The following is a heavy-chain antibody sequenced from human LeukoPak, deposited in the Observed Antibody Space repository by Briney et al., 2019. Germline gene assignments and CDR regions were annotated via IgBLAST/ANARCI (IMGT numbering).Heavy chain of an antibody. CDR1: GFTFSSYW. CDR3: ARDSIVVVPAAISSSGYYYGMDV. J-gene: IGHJ6*02. Sequence: GGSLRLSCAASGFTFSSYWMSWVRQAPGKGLEWVANIKQDGSEKYYVDSVKGRFTISRDNAKNSLYLQMNSLRAEDTAVYYCARDSIVVVPAAISSSGYYYGMDVWGQGTTVTVSS. D-gene: IGHD2-2*01. V-gene: IGHV3-7*01. CDR2: IKQDGSEK.